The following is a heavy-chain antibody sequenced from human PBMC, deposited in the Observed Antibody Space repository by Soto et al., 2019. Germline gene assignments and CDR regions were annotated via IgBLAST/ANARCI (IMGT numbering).Heavy chain of an antibody. J-gene: IGHJ4*02. CDR2: IYHSGST. Sequence: SETLSLTCAVSGGSISSGGYSWSWIRQPPGKGLEWIGYIYHSGSTYYNPSLKSRVTISVDRSKNQVSLKLSSVTAADTAVYYCAREVARSTFYFDSWGQGTLVTVSS. CDR3: AREVARSTFYFDS. V-gene: IGHV4-30-2*01. D-gene: IGHD3-16*01. CDR1: GGSISSGGYS.